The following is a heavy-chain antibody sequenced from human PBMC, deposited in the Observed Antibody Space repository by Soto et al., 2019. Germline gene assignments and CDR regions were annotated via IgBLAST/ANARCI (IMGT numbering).Heavy chain of an antibody. CDR2: TNSDGSSI. D-gene: IGHD3-10*01. V-gene: IGHV3-74*01. CDR3: ARSTYGSGYGNDC. CDR1: GFTFINHW. J-gene: IGHJ4*02. Sequence: EVQLVESGGGLVQPGGSLRLSCSASGFTFINHWMHWVRQAPGKGLVWVSRTNSDGSSISYADSVKGRFTVSRDNAKNTLYLQMKSLRDEDRAVYYCARSTYGSGYGNDCWGQGTLVTVSS.